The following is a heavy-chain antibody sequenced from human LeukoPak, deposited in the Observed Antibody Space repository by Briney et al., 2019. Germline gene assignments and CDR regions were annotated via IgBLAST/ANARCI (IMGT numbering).Heavy chain of an antibody. CDR2: INPNSGGT. J-gene: IGHJ6*03. CDR1: GYTFTGYY. Sequence: ASVKVSCKASGYTFTGYYMHWVRQAPGQGLEWMEWINPNSGGTNYAQKFQGRVTMARDTSISTAYMELSRLRSDDTAVYYCARDFLESARFLEDYYYYYYMDVWGKGTTVTVSS. CDR3: ARDFLESARFLEDYYYYYYMDV. V-gene: IGHV1-2*02. D-gene: IGHD3-3*01.